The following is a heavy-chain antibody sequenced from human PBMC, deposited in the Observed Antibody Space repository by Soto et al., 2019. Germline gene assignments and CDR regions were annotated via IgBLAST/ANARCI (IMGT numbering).Heavy chain of an antibody. Sequence: SVKVSCKASGGTFSSYAISWVRQAPGQGLEWMGGIIPIFGTANYAQKFQGRVTVTADESTSTAYMELSSLRSEDTAVYYCASSEGFWSGYYLQKQRYGMDVWGQGTTVTVSS. D-gene: IGHD3-3*01. CDR2: IIPIFGTA. V-gene: IGHV1-69*13. J-gene: IGHJ6*02. CDR3: ASSEGFWSGYYLQKQRYGMDV. CDR1: GGTFSSYA.